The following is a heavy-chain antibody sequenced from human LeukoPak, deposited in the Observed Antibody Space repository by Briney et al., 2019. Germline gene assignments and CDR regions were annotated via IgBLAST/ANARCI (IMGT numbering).Heavy chain of an antibody. D-gene: IGHD3-9*01. J-gene: IGHJ4*02. CDR2: ISSSSSTI. CDR1: GFTFSSYS. Sequence: GGSLRLSCAASGFTFSSYSMNWVRQAPGKGLEWVSYISSSSSTIYYADSVKGRFTISRDNAKNSLYLQMNSLRAEDTAVYYCAKDLEALLRYFDWGQGTLVTVSS. CDR3: AKDLEALLRYFD. V-gene: IGHV3-48*01.